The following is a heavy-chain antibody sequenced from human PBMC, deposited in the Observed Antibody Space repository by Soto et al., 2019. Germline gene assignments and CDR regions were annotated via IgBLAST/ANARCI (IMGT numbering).Heavy chain of an antibody. CDR2: IYYSGST. D-gene: IGHD6-13*01. J-gene: IGHJ4*02. Sequence: PSETLSLTCTVSGGSISSSSYYWGGIRQPPGKGLEWIGSIYYSGSTYYNPSLKSRVTISVDTSKNQFSLKLSSVTAADTALYFCARHAGYSTIYYFDYLGQGTLVTVSS. CDR1: GGSISSSSYY. CDR3: ARHAGYSTIYYFDY. V-gene: IGHV4-39*01.